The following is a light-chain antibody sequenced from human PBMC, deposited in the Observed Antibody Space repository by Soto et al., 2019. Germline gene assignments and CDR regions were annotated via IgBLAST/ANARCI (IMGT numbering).Light chain of an antibody. CDR3: CSYAGSYYV. Sequence: QSALTQPRSVSGSPGQSVTVSCTGTSSDVGGYNYVSWYQQHPGKAPKLMIYDVSLRPSGVPDRFSASKSGNTASLTISGLQAEDEADYYCCSYAGSYYVFGAGTKLTVL. V-gene: IGLV2-11*01. J-gene: IGLJ1*01. CDR1: SSDVGGYNY. CDR2: DVS.